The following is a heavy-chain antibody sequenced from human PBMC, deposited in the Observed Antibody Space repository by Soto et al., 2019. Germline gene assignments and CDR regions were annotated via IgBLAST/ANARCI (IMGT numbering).Heavy chain of an antibody. D-gene: IGHD6-13*01. CDR3: ARHSSSWYVGWYFDL. V-gene: IGHV4-39*01. Sequence: QLQLQESGPGLVKPSETLSLTCTVSGGSISSSSYYWGWIRQPPGKGLEWIGSMDYSGSTYYNPSPKCRLSRPVDTPKSQFSLNLSSVTATDTAVYYCARHSSSWYVGWYFDLWGRGTLVTVSS. J-gene: IGHJ2*01. CDR1: GGSISSSSYY. CDR2: MDYSGST.